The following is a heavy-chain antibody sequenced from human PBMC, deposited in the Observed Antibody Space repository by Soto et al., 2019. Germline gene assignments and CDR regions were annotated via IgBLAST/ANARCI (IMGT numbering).Heavy chain of an antibody. CDR1: GVSISSYY. CDR3: AREGVSSSWYYYYALDV. Sequence: SETLSLTCTVSGVSISSYYWIWIRQPPGKGLEWIGYIYYSGSTNYSPSLKSRVTISVDTSKNQFSLNLSSVTAADTAVYYCAREGVSSSWYYYYALDVWGQGTTVTVSS. V-gene: IGHV4-59*01. CDR2: IYYSGST. J-gene: IGHJ6*02. D-gene: IGHD6-13*01.